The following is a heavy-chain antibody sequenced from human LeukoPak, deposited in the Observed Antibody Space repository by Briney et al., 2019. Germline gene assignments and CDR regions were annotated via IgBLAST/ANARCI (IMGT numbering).Heavy chain of an antibody. D-gene: IGHD6-19*01. V-gene: IGHV4-4*02. Sequence: SETLSLTCAVSGDSISTNNWWSWVRQPPGKGLEWIGEIYHSGSTNYNPSLKSRVTISVDKSKNQFSLNLSSVTAADTAVYYCARKRSVAGTWPFDYWGQGTLVTVSS. CDR3: ARKRSVAGTWPFDY. CDR2: IYHSGST. CDR1: GDSISTNNW. J-gene: IGHJ4*02.